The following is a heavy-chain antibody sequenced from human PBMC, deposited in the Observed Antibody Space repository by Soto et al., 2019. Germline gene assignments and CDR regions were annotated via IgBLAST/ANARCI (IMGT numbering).Heavy chain of an antibody. J-gene: IGHJ6*02. Sequence: GGSLRLSCAASGFTFSSYSINWVRQAPGKGLEWVGRIKSKTDGGTTDYAAPVKGRFTISRDDSKNTLYLQMNSLKTEDTAVYYCTTGRYYYDSSRPYYYYGMDVWGQGTTVTVSS. V-gene: IGHV3-15*07. CDR2: IKSKTDGGTT. D-gene: IGHD3-22*01. CDR1: GFTFSSYS. CDR3: TTGRYYYDSSRPYYYYGMDV.